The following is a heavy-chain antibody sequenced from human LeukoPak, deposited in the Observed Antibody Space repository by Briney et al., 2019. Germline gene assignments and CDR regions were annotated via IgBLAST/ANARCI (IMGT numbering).Heavy chain of an antibody. D-gene: IGHD4-17*01. J-gene: IGHJ1*01. V-gene: IGHV3-74*01. Sequence: HSGGSLRLSCAASGFTFSSYWMHWVRQAPGKGLVWVSRINSDGSSASYADSVKGRFTISRDNSKNTLYLQMNSLRAEDTAVYYCAKDSRMTTVNGKLQHWGQGALVTVSS. CDR3: AKDSRMTTVNGKLQH. CDR1: GFTFSSYW. CDR2: INSDGSSA.